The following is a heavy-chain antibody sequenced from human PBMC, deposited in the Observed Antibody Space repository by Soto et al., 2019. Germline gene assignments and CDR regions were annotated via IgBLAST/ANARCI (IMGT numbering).Heavy chain of an antibody. J-gene: IGHJ6*01. D-gene: IGHD2-15*01. CDR3: ARDDHCSGGSRYQLYYYYGMDV. CDR2: ISSSSSYI. V-gene: IGHV3-21*01. CDR1: GFTFSSYS. Sequence: EVQLVESGGGLVKPGGSLRLSCAASGFTFSSYSMNWVRQAPGKGLEWVSSISSSSSYIYYADSVKGRFTISRDNAKNSLYLQMNSLRAEDTAVYYCARDDHCSGGSRYQLYYYYGMDVWGQGTTVTVSS.